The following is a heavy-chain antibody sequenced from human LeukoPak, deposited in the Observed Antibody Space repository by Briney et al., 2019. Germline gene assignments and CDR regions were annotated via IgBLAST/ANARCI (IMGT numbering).Heavy chain of an antibody. CDR1: GGSISSTNYY. V-gene: IGHV4-39*01. CDR3: ARLGDSGSTLNWFDP. D-gene: IGHD3-10*01. Sequence: SETLSLTCTVSGGSISSTNYYWGWIRQPPGKGLEWMGSIYSRGSTYYNPSLKSPFTIFVDVSKSQFSLKLSSVTAADTAVYYCARLGDSGSTLNWFDPWGQGTLVTVSS. J-gene: IGHJ5*02. CDR2: IYSRGST.